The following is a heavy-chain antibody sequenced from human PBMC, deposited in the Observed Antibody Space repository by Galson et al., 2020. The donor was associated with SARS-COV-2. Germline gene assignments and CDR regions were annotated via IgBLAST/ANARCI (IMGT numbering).Heavy chain of an antibody. Sequence: GGSLRLSCAASGFSVSTNHVSWVRQAPGKGLEWVSVFSGVGTTFYADSVRGRFTISRDNSKNTVYLQMNSLRAEDTAVYYCMGYGGNSGWGQGTTVTVSS. D-gene: IGHD4-17*01. CDR2: FSGVGTT. CDR3: MGYGGNSG. V-gene: IGHV3-53*01. J-gene: IGHJ6*02. CDR1: GFSVSTNH.